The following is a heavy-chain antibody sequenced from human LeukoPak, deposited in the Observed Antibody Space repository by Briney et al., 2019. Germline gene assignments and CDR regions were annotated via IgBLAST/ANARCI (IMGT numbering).Heavy chain of an antibody. D-gene: IGHD2-15*01. CDR1: GFTFSSYG. V-gene: IGHV3-23*01. Sequence: GGSLRLSCAASGFTFSSYGMSWVRQAPGKGLEWVSGISGSGGSTYYADSVKGRFTISRDNSKNTLYLQMNSLRAEDAAVYYCAKAPVTTCSGAYCYPFDYWGQGTLVTVSS. J-gene: IGHJ4*02. CDR2: ISGSGGST. CDR3: AKAPVTTCSGAYCYPFDY.